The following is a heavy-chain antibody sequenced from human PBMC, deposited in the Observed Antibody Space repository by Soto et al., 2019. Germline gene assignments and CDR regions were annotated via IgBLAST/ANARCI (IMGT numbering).Heavy chain of an antibody. J-gene: IGHJ4*02. D-gene: IGHD5-12*01. CDR2: IYYSGST. V-gene: IGHV4-39*01. CDR1: GGSISSSSYY. Sequence: SETLSLTCTVSGGSISSSSYYWGWIRQPPGKGLEWIGSIYYSGSTYYNPSLKSRVTISVDTSKNQFSLKLSSVTAADTAVYYCARHKIHARDGYNYFDYWGQGTLVTVSS. CDR3: ARHKIHARDGYNYFDY.